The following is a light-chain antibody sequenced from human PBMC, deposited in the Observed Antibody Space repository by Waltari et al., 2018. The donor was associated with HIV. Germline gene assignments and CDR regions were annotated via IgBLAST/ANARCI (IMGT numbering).Light chain of an antibody. CDR1: SGRIASAY. J-gene: IGLJ3*02. V-gene: IGLV6-57*01. Sequence: NVMLTDPHSVTESPGRTLTISCTRGSGRIASAYEQVDQQRPGSSPTTLIYEDNQRPSGVPDRFSGSIDSSPNSPSLTRSGLKTEDEADYYHQSYDINTLSWVVRGVTKLTVL. CDR3: QSYDINTLSWV. CDR2: EDN.